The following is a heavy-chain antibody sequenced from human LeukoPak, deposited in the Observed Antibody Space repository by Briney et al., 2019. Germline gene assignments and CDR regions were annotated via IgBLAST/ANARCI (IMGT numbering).Heavy chain of an antibody. J-gene: IGHJ3*02. D-gene: IGHD1-26*01. Sequence: PGGSLKLSCAASGFTFSSYEMNWVRQAPGKGLAWVSYISSSGRTMYYADSVKGRFTISRDNAKNSLYLQMNSLRAEDTAVYYCARVRGGSYNDALDIWGQGTMVTVSS. CDR3: ARVRGGSYNDALDI. CDR2: ISSSGRTM. V-gene: IGHV3-48*03. CDR1: GFTFSSYE.